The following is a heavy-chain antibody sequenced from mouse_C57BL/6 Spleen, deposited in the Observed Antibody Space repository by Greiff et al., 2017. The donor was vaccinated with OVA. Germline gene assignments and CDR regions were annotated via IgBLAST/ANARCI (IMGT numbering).Heavy chain of an antibody. CDR3: ARGGMVTRDYYAMDY. J-gene: IGHJ4*01. CDR2: INPSNGGT. D-gene: IGHD2-2*01. V-gene: IGHV1-53*01. CDR1: GYTFTSYW. Sequence: QVQLQQPGTELVKPGASVKLSCKASGYTFTSYWMHWVKQRPGQGLEWIGNINPSNGGTNYNEKFKSNDTLTVDKSSSTAYMQLSSLTSEDSAVYYCARGGMVTRDYYAMDYWGQGTSVTVSS.